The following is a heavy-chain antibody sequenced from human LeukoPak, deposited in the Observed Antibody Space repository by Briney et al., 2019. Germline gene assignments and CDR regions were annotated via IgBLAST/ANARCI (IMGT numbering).Heavy chain of an antibody. V-gene: IGHV3-23*01. CDR3: GKTTVGYSSGQKPAWPVDY. Sequence: GGSLRLSCEASGFTFGSHAMYWVRQAPGKGLEWVAGIFVRGDSPHYADSVKGRFTISRDNSRNTVYLQINSLRAEDTAVYYCGKTTVGYSSGQKPAWPVDYWGQGTLVTVSS. CDR2: IFVRGDSP. D-gene: IGHD5-18*01. J-gene: IGHJ4*02. CDR1: GFTFGSHA.